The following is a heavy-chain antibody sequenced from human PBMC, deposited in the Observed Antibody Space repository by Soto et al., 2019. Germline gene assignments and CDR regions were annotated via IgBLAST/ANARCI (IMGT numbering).Heavy chain of an antibody. Sequence: ESGGGVVQPGRSLRLSCAASGFTFSSYGMHWVRQAPGKGLEWVAVISYDGSNKYYADSVKGRFTISRDNSKNTLYLQMNSLRAEDTAVYYCANSYYDSSGYALPGGAFDIWGQGTMVTVSS. V-gene: IGHV3-30*18. CDR3: ANSYYDSSGYALPGGAFDI. J-gene: IGHJ3*02. D-gene: IGHD3-22*01. CDR2: ISYDGSNK. CDR1: GFTFSSYG.